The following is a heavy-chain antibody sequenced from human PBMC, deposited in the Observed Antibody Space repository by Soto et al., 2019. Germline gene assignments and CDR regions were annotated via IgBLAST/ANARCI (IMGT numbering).Heavy chain of an antibody. CDR1: GGTFSSYA. D-gene: IGHD2-8*02. CDR3: ARDGYCVSSTCSFLPDV. CDR2: IIPIFGTA. J-gene: IGHJ6*02. V-gene: IGHV1-69*13. Sequence: SVKVSCKASGGTFSSYAISWVRQAPGQGLEWMGGIIPIFGTANYAQKFQGRVTITADESTSTAYMELSSLRDEDMAVYYCARDGYCVSSTCSFLPDVWGQGTTVTVSS.